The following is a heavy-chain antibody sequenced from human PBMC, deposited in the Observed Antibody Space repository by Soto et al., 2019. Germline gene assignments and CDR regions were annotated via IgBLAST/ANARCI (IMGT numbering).Heavy chain of an antibody. CDR2: IYYSGST. J-gene: IGHJ4*02. Sequence: PSETLSLTCTVSGGSISSYYWSWIRQPPGKGLEWIGYIYYSGSTNYNPSLKSRVTISVDTSKNQFSLKLSSVTAADTAVYYCARGSLYAASPHFDYWGQGTLVTVSS. V-gene: IGHV4-59*01. D-gene: IGHD4-17*01. CDR3: ARGSLYAASPHFDY. CDR1: GGSISSYY.